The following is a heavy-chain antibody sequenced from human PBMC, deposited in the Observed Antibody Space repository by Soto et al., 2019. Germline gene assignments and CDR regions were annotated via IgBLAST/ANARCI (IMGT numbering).Heavy chain of an antibody. CDR2: INWNGGST. V-gene: IGHV3-20*01. CDR3: ARVSYDFRSGHGAFDI. J-gene: IGHJ3*02. Sequence: GGSLRLCCAASEFTFVDHGMSRVRQAPGKGLEWVSGINWNGGSTGYADSVKCRFTISRDNAKNSLYLQMNSLGAEDTALYHCARVSYDFRSGHGAFDIWGQGTMVTVSS. CDR1: EFTFVDHG. D-gene: IGHD3-3*01.